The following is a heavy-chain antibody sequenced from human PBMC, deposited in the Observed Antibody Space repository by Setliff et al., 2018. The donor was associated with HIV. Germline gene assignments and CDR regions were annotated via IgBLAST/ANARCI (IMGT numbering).Heavy chain of an antibody. Sequence: GSLRLSCAASGFTFSSYSMNWVRQAPGKGLEWIGSIYYSGSTYYNPSLKSRVTISVDTSKNQFSLKLSSVTAADTAVYYCARFDTVTTVFTFDYWGQGTLVTVSS. CDR2: IYYSGST. V-gene: IGHV4-59*05. CDR3: ARFDTVTTVFTFDY. D-gene: IGHD4-17*01. J-gene: IGHJ4*02. CDR1: GFTFSSYSMN.